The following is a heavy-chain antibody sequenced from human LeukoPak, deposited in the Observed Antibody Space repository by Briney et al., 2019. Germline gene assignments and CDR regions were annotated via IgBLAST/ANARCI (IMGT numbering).Heavy chain of an antibody. Sequence: SETLSLTCTVSGGSISSYYWSWIRQPPGKGLEWIGYIYYSGSTNYNPSLKSRVTISVDTSKSQFSLKLSSVTAADTAVYYCASYPYDYVWGSYPGAFDIWGQGTMVTVSS. J-gene: IGHJ3*02. CDR2: IYYSGST. CDR3: ASYPYDYVWGSYPGAFDI. V-gene: IGHV4-59*08. CDR1: GGSISSYY. D-gene: IGHD3-16*01.